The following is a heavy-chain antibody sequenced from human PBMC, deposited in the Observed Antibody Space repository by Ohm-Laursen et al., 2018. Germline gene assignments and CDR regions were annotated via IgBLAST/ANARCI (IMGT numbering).Heavy chain of an antibody. D-gene: IGHD3-22*01. V-gene: IGHV3-11*01. CDR3: AKDDYDSSGYPPFDY. Sequence: SLRLSCAASGLTFSDYQMTWIRQAPGKGLEWLSYISRSGSPIHYADSVEGRFTISRDNAKNSLYLQMNSLRAEDTAVYYCAKDDYDSSGYPPFDYWGQGTLVTVSS. CDR1: GLTFSDYQ. J-gene: IGHJ4*02. CDR2: ISRSGSPI.